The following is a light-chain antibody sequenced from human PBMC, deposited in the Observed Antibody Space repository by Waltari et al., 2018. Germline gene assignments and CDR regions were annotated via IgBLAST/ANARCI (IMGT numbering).Light chain of an antibody. Sequence: QSALSQPLSVSGSPGQSVTISCTGTSNDVGGYYYVSWFQQFPGKAPNLIIYDVTRRHLGVPDRFSGSKSGNTASLTISGLQVEDEATYYCCSRAGTYTWLFGGGTKVTVL. J-gene: IGLJ2*01. CDR2: DVT. CDR3: CSRAGTYTWL. V-gene: IGLV2-11*01. CDR1: SNDVGGYYY.